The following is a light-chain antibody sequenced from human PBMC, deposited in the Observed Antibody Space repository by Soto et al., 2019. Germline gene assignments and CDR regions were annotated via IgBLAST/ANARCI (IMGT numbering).Light chain of an antibody. CDR3: CSYTTSNTFV. J-gene: IGLJ1*01. Sequence: QSALTQPASVSGSLGQSITISCSGTSSDVGAYNDVSWYQQYPGKAPKLMIYHVTDRPSGVSNFFSGSKSGNTASLTISGLQAEDEADYYCCSYTTSNTFVFGTGTKVTVL. V-gene: IGLV2-14*01. CDR1: SSDVGAYND. CDR2: HVT.